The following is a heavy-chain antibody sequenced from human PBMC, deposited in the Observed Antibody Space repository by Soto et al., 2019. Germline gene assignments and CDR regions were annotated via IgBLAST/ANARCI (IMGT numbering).Heavy chain of an antibody. CDR3: ARYSRFQWLYNWFDP. CDR2: IYPGDSDT. D-gene: IGHD2-21*01. CDR1: GYSFTSYW. J-gene: IGHJ5*02. Sequence: PGESLKISCKGSGYSFTSYWIGWVRQMPGKGLEWMGIIYPGDSDTRYSPSFQRQVTISADKSISTAYLQWSSLKASDTARYYCARYSRFQWLYNWFDPWGQGTLVTVSS. V-gene: IGHV5-51*01.